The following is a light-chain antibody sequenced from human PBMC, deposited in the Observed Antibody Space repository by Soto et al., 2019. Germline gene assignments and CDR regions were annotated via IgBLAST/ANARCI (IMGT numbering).Light chain of an antibody. CDR3: SSYTSSSTLRV. CDR1: SSDVGGYND. V-gene: IGLV2-14*01. Sequence: QSALTQPASVSGSPGQSITISCTGTSSDVGGYNDVSWYQQHPGTAPKLMIYDVSNRPSGVSNRFSGSKSGNTASLAISGLQAEDEADYYCSSYTSSSTLRVFGGGTQVTVL. J-gene: IGLJ2*01. CDR2: DVS.